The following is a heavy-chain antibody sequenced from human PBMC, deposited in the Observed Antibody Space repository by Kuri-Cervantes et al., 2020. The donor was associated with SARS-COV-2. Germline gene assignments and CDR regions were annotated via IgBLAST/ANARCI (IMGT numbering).Heavy chain of an antibody. D-gene: IGHD3-16*01. CDR1: GFTFSSFS. Sequence: GGSLRLSCAASGFTFSSFSMNWVRQAPGKGLEWVSYIRGGGSTIFYADSVKGRFTISGDNAKSSIYLQMNSLRAEDTAVYYCARDLAYAFDYWGQGVLVTVS. V-gene: IGHV3-48*01. CDR2: IRGGGSTI. J-gene: IGHJ4*02. CDR3: ARDLAYAFDY.